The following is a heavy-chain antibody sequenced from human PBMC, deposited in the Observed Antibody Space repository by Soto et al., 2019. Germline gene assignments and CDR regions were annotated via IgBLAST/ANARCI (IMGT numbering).Heavy chain of an antibody. J-gene: IGHJ4*02. V-gene: IGHV4-59*08. CDR3: ATLAVAGTRVDY. CDR1: GGSISSYY. D-gene: IGHD6-19*01. CDR2: IYYSGST. Sequence: SETLSLTCTVSGGSISSYYWSWIRQPPGKGLEWIGYIYYSGSTYYNPSLKSRVTISVDTSKNQFSLKLSSVTAADTAVYYCATLAVAGTRVDYWGQGTLVTVSS.